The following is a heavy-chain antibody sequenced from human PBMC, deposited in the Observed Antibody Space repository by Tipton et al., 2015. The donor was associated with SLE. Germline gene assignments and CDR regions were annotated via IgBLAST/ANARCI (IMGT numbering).Heavy chain of an antibody. J-gene: IGHJ5*02. V-gene: IGHV4-39*07. CDR3: ARVQAYEGFDP. CDR1: GDSITRSSFY. Sequence: TLSLTCTVSGDSITRSSFYWGWIRQPPGKGLEWIGSIYYSGTAHYENPSLKSRVTISVDTSKNQFSLKLSSVTAADTAVYYCARVQAYEGFDPWGQGTLVTVSS. D-gene: IGHD3-16*01. CDR2: IYYSGTAH.